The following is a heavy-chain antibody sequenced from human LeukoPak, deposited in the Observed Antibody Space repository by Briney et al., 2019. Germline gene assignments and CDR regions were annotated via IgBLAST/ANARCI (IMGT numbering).Heavy chain of an antibody. CDR2: ISRSSSYI. CDR3: AREFSSGWYYFDY. Sequence: GGSLRLSCAASGFTFSSYSVNWVRQAPGKGLEWVSSISRSSSYIYYADSVKGRFTISRDNAKNSLYLQMNSLRAEDTAVYYCAREFSSGWYYFDYWGQGTLVTVSS. D-gene: IGHD6-19*01. CDR1: GFTFSSYS. V-gene: IGHV3-21*01. J-gene: IGHJ4*02.